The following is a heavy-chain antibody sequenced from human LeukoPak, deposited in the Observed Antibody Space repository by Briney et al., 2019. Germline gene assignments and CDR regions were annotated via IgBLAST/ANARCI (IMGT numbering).Heavy chain of an antibody. CDR1: GGSISSGGYY. J-gene: IGHJ4*02. CDR2: IYYSGST. Sequence: SQTLSLTCTVSGGSISSGGYYWSWIRQHPGKGLEWIGYIYYSGSTYYNPSLKSRVTISVDTSKNQFSLKLSSVTAADTAVYYCAGNYGGTAIFVRWGQGTLVTVSS. CDR3: AGNYGGTAIFVR. V-gene: IGHV4-31*03. D-gene: IGHD4-23*01.